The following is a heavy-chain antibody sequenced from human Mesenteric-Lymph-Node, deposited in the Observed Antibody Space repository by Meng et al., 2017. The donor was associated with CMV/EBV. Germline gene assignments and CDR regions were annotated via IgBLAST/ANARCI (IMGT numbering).Heavy chain of an antibody. CDR3: ASSYYYASGHTLYYFDY. CDR2: IHNNGRT. Sequence: ESLKISCAASGFNFSNAWMRWVRQAPGRGLEWIGYIHNNGRTNDNPSLNSRVTMSVDTSKNQFSLKLSSVTAADTAVYYCASSYYYASGHTLYYFDYWGQGALVTVSS. D-gene: IGHD3-10*01. V-gene: IGHV4-59*01. CDR1: GFNFSNAW. J-gene: IGHJ4*02.